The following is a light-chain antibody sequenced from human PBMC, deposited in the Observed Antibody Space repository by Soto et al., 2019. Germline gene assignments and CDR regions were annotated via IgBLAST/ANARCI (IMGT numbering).Light chain of an antibody. V-gene: IGLV2-14*01. CDR2: DVS. Sequence: QSALTQPASVSGSPGQSITISCTGTSSDVGGYNYVSWYQQHPGKDPKLMIYDVSNRPSGVSNRFSGSKSGNTASLTISGLQAEDEADYYCSSYTSSSTHYVFGTGTKLTVL. CDR1: SSDVGGYNY. J-gene: IGLJ1*01. CDR3: SSYTSSSTHYV.